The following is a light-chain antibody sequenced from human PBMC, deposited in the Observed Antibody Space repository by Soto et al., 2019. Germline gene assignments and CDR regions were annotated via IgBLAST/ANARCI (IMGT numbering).Light chain of an antibody. Sequence: EIVLTQSPGTLSFSPGDRATLSCRASQTFSSPDLAWYQQKPGQAPRLRIYGAATRDTGVPDRFNGSGFGTDFTLCISSLEAEDFAVYYCQRAEDSAFTFGPGTIVVIK. CDR1: QTFSSPD. CDR2: GAA. J-gene: IGKJ3*01. V-gene: IGKV3-20*01. CDR3: QRAEDSAFT.